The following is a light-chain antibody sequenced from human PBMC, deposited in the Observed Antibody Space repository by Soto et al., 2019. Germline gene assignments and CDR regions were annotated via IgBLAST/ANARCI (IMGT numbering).Light chain of an antibody. J-gene: IGKJ1*01. CDR1: QSVTSTY. Sequence: EIVLTQSPATLSLSPWERSTLSFMASQSVTSTYLAWYQQKPGQAPRLLIYGASSRATGIPDRISGSGSGIDFTLTISRLEPEDFAVYYCQQYGSSGTFGQGTKVDIK. V-gene: IGKV3-20*01. CDR3: QQYGSSGT. CDR2: GAS.